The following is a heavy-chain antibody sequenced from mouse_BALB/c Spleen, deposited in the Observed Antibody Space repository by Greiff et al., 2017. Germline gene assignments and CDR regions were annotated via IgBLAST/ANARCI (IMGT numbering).Heavy chain of an antibody. CDR1: GYSITSDYA. CDR2: ISYSGST. J-gene: IGHJ3*01. CDR3: ASLITTDSWFAY. Sequence: EVKLMESGPGLVKPSQSLSLTCTVTGYSITSDYAWNWIRQFPGNKLEWMGYISYSGSTSYNPSLKSRISITRDTSKNQFFLQLNSVTTEDTATYYCASLITTDSWFAYWGQGTLVTVSA. D-gene: IGHD1-2*01. V-gene: IGHV3-2*02.